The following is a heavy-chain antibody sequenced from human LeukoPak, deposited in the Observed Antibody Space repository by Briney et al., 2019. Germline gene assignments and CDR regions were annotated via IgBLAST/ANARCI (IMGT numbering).Heavy chain of an antibody. CDR3: ARLYSGSLIFDY. V-gene: IGHV1-69*01. CDR2: IIPIFGTA. D-gene: IGHD1-26*01. J-gene: IGHJ4*02. Sequence: ASVMVSCKASGGTYSRYAISTVRQATGQGLEWMGGIIPIFGTANYAQKFQGRVTITADESTSTAYMELSSLRSEDTAVYYCARLYSGSLIFDYWGQGTLVTVSS. CDR1: GGTYSRYA.